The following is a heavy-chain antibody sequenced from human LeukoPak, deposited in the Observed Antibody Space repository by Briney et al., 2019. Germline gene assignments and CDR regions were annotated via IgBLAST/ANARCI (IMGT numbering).Heavy chain of an antibody. V-gene: IGHV3-30*02. J-gene: IGHJ4*02. CDR3: ANGLRGYSYGCLDY. CDR1: GFTFSSYG. D-gene: IGHD5-18*01. CDR2: IRYDGSNK. Sequence: GGSLRLSCAASGFTFSSYGMHWVRQAPGKGLEWVAFIRYDGSNKYYADSVKGRFTISRDNSKNTLYLQMNSLRAEDTAVYYCANGLRGYSYGCLDYWGQGTLVTASS.